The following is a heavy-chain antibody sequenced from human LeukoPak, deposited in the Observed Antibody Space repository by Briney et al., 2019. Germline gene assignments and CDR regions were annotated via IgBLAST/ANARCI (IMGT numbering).Heavy chain of an antibody. V-gene: IGHV3-9*01. CDR3: AKESWTQNYFDY. CDR1: GFTFDDYA. CDR2: ISWNSGSI. J-gene: IGHJ4*02. Sequence: PGGSLRLSCAASGFTFDDYAMHWVRQAPVKGLEWVSGISWNSGSIGYADSVKGRFTISRDNAKNSLYLQMNSLRAEDTALYYCAKESWTQNYFDYWGQGTLVTVSS. D-gene: IGHD6-13*01.